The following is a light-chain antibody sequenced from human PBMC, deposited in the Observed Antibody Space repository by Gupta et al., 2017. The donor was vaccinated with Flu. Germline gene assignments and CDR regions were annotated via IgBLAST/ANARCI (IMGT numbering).Light chain of an antibody. Sequence: YWLRQKPGQGPRTLIYDTDNKHSGTPVRSSGSLLGGKAALTVSGAQPDDEADNYGTLGSPGASVFGGGTRLTVL. CDR2: DTD. V-gene: IGLV7-46*01. J-gene: IGLJ2*01. CDR3: TLGSPGASV.